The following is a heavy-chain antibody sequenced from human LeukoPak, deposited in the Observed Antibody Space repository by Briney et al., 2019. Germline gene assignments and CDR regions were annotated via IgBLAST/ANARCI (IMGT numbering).Heavy chain of an antibody. V-gene: IGHV4-59*11. CDR2: IYYSGST. CDR1: GGSISSHY. CDR3: ARSYYDFWSGYSTGAFDI. D-gene: IGHD3-3*01. Sequence: SETLSLTRTVSGGSISSHYWSWIRQPPGKGLEWIGYIYYSGSTNYNPSLKSRVTISVDTSKNQFSLKLSSVTAADTAVYYCARSYYDFWSGYSTGAFDIWGQGTMVTVSS. J-gene: IGHJ3*02.